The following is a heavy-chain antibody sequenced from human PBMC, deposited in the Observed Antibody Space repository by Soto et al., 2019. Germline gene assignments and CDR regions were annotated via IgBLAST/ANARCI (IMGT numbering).Heavy chain of an antibody. V-gene: IGHV3-30*03. J-gene: IGHJ6*02. CDR3: ASGGIYCSSTSCYRYYYYGMDV. D-gene: IGHD2-2*02. CDR1: GFTFSSYG. Sequence: QVQLVESGGGVVQPGRSLRLSCAASGFTFSSYGMHWVRQAPGKGGVGVAVISYDGSNKYYADSVKGRFTISRDNSKNTLYLQMNSLRAEDTAVYYCASGGIYCSSTSCYRYYYYGMDVWGQGTTVTVSS. CDR2: ISYDGSNK.